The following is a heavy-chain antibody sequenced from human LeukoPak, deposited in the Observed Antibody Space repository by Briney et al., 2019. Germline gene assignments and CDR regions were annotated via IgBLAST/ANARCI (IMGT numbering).Heavy chain of an antibody. V-gene: IGHV3-48*02. CDR2: ISSSSSTI. D-gene: IGHD4-17*01. CDR1: GFTFSSYR. CDR3: ARCAYGEDYFDY. Sequence: GGSPRLSCAASGFTFSSYRVNWVRQAPGKGLEWVSYISSSSSTIYYADSVKGRFTISRDNAKNSLYLQMNSLRDEDTAVYYCARCAYGEDYFDYWGQGTLVTVSS. J-gene: IGHJ4*02.